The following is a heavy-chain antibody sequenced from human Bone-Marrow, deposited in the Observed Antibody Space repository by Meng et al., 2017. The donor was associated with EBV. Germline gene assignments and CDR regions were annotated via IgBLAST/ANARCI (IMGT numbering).Heavy chain of an antibody. V-gene: IGHV4-30-4*01. D-gene: IGHD6-19*01. J-gene: IGHJ4*02. CDR3: ATYEMGGAGKGY. Sequence: GQLQESGPGLVNTSRTLALTFAVCGGSIGSGGYHWSWVRQPPGKGLEWIGYIDYSGSTYHNPSLKSRVTTSVDASNNQFSLKLSSVTAADTAVYYCATYEMGGAGKGYWGQGTLVTVSS. CDR2: IDYSGST. CDR1: GGSIGSGGYH.